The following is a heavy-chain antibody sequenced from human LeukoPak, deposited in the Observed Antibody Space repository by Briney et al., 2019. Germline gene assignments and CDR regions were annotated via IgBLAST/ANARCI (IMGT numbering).Heavy chain of an antibody. CDR2: INPNTGGT. CDR1: GYTFTDYY. V-gene: IGHV1-2*02. Sequence: ASVKVSCKTSGYTFTDYYIHWVRQTPGQGREWMGWINPNTGGTDYAQNFQGRVTMTWDTSISTAYMELSRLKSDDTAVYFCARWGPTGTTDYWGQGTLVTVSS. CDR3: ARWGPTGTTDY. J-gene: IGHJ4*02. D-gene: IGHD1-7*01.